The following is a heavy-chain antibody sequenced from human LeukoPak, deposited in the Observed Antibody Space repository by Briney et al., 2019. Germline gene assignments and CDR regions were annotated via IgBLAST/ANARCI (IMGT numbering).Heavy chain of an antibody. CDR1: GYSFTSYD. V-gene: IGHV1-8*01. CDR3: ATLMVRGVIRLNWFDP. CDR2: MNPNSDNT. J-gene: IGHJ5*02. Sequence: GASVKVSCKASGYSFTSYDINWVRQATGQGLEWMGWMNPNSDNTGYAQKFQGRVTMTRNTSISTAYMELSSLRSEDTAVYYCATLMVRGVIRLNWFDPWGQGTLVTVSS. D-gene: IGHD3-10*01.